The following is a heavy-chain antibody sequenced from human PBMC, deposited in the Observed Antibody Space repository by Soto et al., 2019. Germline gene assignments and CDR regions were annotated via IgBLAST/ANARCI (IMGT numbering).Heavy chain of an antibody. CDR3: ARMSYFYDKWYFDL. D-gene: IGHD3-22*01. CDR2: VYYSGTT. V-gene: IGHV4-30-4*01. CDR1: GGSINNNDYY. Sequence: PSERISLTCTVSGGSINNNDYYWSWSRQTPGKGLEWIGYVYYSGTTDYIPSLKSRLSMSIDKSQNQFTLKLNSVTAADTATYYCARMSYFYDKWYFDLWGRGTLVTVS. J-gene: IGHJ2*01.